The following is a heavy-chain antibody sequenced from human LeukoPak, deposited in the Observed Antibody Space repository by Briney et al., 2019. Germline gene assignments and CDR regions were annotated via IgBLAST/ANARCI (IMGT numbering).Heavy chain of an antibody. D-gene: IGHD6-19*01. CDR3: AKDSRIAVAGTRGRVDY. CDR1: GFTLDDYA. Sequence: GGSLRLSCSASGFTLDDYAMHWVRQAPGKGLEWVAVISYDGSNKYYADSVKGRFTISRDNSKNTLYLQMNSLRAEDTAVYYCAKDSRIAVAGTRGRVDYWGQGTLVTVSS. J-gene: IGHJ4*02. CDR2: ISYDGSNK. V-gene: IGHV3-30*18.